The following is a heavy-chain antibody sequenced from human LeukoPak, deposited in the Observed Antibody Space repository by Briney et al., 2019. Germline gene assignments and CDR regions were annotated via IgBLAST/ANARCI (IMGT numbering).Heavy chain of an antibody. V-gene: IGHV1-2*02. CDR2: INPNSGGT. J-gene: IGHJ3*02. Sequence: ASVKVSCKASGYTFTGYFMHWVRQAPGQGLEWMGWINPNSGGTNSAQNFQGRVTMTRDTSISTAYMELSGLRSDDPAVYYCAKTRYGGNPLGAFDIWGQGTMVTVSS. CDR3: AKTRYGGNPLGAFDI. D-gene: IGHD4-23*01. CDR1: GYTFTGYF.